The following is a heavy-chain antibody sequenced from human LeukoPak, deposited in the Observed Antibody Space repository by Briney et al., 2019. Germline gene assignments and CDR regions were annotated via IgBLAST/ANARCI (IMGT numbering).Heavy chain of an antibody. V-gene: IGHV7-4-1*02. Sequence: ASVKASCKASGYTFTSYAMNWVRQAPGQGLEWMGWINTNTGNPTYAQGFTGRFVFSLDTSVSTAYPQISSLKAEDTAVYYCARDLSVLRTDAFDIWGQGTMVTVSS. CDR2: INTNTGNP. CDR3: ARDLSVLRTDAFDI. CDR1: GYTFTSYA. D-gene: IGHD3-10*01. J-gene: IGHJ3*02.